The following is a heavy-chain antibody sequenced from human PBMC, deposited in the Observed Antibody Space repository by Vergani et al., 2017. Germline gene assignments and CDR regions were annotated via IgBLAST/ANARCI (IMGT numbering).Heavy chain of an antibody. Sequence: EVQLVESGGGLVQPGGSLRLSCAASEFTFSNYAMNWVRQAPGKGLEWVSGISGSGVSAYYTDSVKGRFTISRDNSKNILFLQMNNLRTEDTAIYYCAKQYFVSGNYLFDYWGQGTLVTVSS. CDR1: EFTFSNYA. CDR2: ISGSGVSA. V-gene: IGHV3-23*04. D-gene: IGHD3-10*01. J-gene: IGHJ4*02. CDR3: AKQYFVSGNYLFDY.